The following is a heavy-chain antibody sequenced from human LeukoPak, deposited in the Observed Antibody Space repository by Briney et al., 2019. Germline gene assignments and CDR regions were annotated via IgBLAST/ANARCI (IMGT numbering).Heavy chain of an antibody. Sequence: SETLSLTCAVYGGSFSGYYWSWIRQPPGKGLEWIGEINHSGSTNYNPSLKSRVTISVDTSKNQFSLKLSSVTAADTAVYYCARRIQLWSKGFDYWGQGTLVTVSS. J-gene: IGHJ4*02. D-gene: IGHD5-18*01. CDR3: ARRIQLWSKGFDY. V-gene: IGHV4-34*01. CDR1: GGSFSGYY. CDR2: INHSGST.